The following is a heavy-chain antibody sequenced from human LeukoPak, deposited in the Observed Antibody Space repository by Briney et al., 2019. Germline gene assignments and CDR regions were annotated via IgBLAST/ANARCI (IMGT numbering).Heavy chain of an antibody. Sequence: PSETLSLTCTVSGGSISSYYWSWIRQPPGKGLEWIGYIYYSGSTNYNPSLKSRVTLSVDTSKNQFSLKLSSVTAADTAVYYCARTNYGLPDYWGQGTLVTVSS. J-gene: IGHJ4*02. D-gene: IGHD3-10*01. CDR2: IYYSGST. CDR3: ARTNYGLPDY. V-gene: IGHV4-59*08. CDR1: GGSISSYY.